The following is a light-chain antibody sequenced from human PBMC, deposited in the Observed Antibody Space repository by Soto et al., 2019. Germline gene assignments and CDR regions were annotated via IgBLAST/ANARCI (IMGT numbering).Light chain of an antibody. J-gene: IGKJ5*01. CDR3: QQYGTSPIA. CDR2: VAS. CDR1: PNVGGRF. V-gene: IGKV3-20*01. Sequence: EIVLTQSPGTLSLSPGERATLSCRASPNVGGRFLAWYQQKPGQAPRLLINVASTRATGIPDRFSGSGSGTDFTLTISRLEPEDFAVYYCQQYGTSPIACGQGTRLE.